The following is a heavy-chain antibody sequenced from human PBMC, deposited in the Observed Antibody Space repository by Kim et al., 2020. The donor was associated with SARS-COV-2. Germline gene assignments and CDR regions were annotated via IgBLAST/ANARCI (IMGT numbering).Heavy chain of an antibody. V-gene: IGHV4-31*03. Sequence: SETLSLTCTVSGGSISSGGYYWSWIRQHPGKGLEWIGYIYYSGSTYHNPSLKSRVTISVDTSKNQFSLKLSSVTAADTAVYYCARDRGLLWFGELLGAFDIWGQGTMVTVSS. CDR2: IYYSGST. CDR1: GGSISSGGYY. CDR3: ARDRGLLWFGELLGAFDI. D-gene: IGHD3-10*01. J-gene: IGHJ3*02.